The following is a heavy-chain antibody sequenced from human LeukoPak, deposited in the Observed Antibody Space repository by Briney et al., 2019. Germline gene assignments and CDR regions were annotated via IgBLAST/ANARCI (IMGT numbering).Heavy chain of an antibody. CDR2: ISYEGSNK. V-gene: IGHV3-30*18. D-gene: IGHD5-24*01. J-gene: IGHJ4*02. CDR1: GFTFSSYG. Sequence: PGRSLRLSCAASGFTFSSYGMHWVRQAPGKGLEWVAVISYEGSNKYYADSVKGRFTISRDNSKNTLYLQMNSLRAEDTAVYYCAKERRWLPFDYWGQGTLVTVSS. CDR3: AKERRWLPFDY.